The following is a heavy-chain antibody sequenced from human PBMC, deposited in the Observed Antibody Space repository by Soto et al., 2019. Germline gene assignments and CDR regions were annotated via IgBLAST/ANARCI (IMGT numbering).Heavy chain of an antibody. CDR1: GGSISSGGYY. J-gene: IGHJ3*02. D-gene: IGHD3-9*01. V-gene: IGHV4-31*03. Sequence: PSETLSLTCTVSGGSISSGGYYWSWIRQHPGKGLEWIGYIYYSGSTYYNPSLKSRVTISVDTSKNQFSLKLSSVTAADTAVYYCARAKGGRVLRYFDWPTGDAFDIWGQGTMVTVSS. CDR3: ARAKGGRVLRYFDWPTGDAFDI. CDR2: IYYSGST.